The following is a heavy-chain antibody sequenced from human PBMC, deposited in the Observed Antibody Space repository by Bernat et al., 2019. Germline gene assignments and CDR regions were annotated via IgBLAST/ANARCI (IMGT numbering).Heavy chain of an antibody. J-gene: IGHJ4*02. D-gene: IGHD3-3*01. V-gene: IGHV3-48*02. CDR2: ISSSSSSTI. CDR3: ARTSGFWSGYYIDKLLDY. CDR1: GFTFSSYS. Sequence: EVQLVESGGGLVQPGGSLRLSYAASGFTFSSYSMNWVRQAPGKGLEWVSYISSSSSSTIYYADSVKGRFTISRDNAKNSLYLQMNSLRDEDTAVYYCARTSGFWSGYYIDKLLDYWGQGTLVTVSS.